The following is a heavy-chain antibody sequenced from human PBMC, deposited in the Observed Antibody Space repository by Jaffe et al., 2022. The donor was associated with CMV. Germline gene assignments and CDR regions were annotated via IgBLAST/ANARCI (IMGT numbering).Heavy chain of an antibody. J-gene: IGHJ3*02. V-gene: IGHV3-49*04. D-gene: IGHD3-10*01. CDR3: TRDAPENLWFGEINI. CDR2: IRSKAYGGTT. Sequence: EVQLVESGGGLVQPGRSLRLSCTASGFTFGDYAMSWVRQAPGKGLEWVGFIRSKAYGGTTEYAASVKGRFTISRDDSKSIAYLQMNSLKTEDTAVYYCTRDAPENLWFGEINIWGQGTMVTVSS. CDR1: GFTFGDYA.